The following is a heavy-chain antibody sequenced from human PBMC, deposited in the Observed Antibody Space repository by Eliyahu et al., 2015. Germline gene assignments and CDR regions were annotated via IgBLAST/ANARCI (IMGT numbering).Heavy chain of an antibody. CDR3: ARGYSSNMDWFES. Sequence: EVQLVESGGGLVKPGGSLRLXXAXSXFSFSRHSMSWVRQAPGKGVGWVAXINAGSDYVYYRDSVKGRFTISRDNAKDSLFLQMNSLRVEDTAVYYCARGYSSNMDWFESWGQGTQVTVSS. V-gene: IGHV3-21*02. D-gene: IGHD6-19*01. CDR2: INAGSDYV. J-gene: IGHJ5*01. CDR1: XFSFSRHS.